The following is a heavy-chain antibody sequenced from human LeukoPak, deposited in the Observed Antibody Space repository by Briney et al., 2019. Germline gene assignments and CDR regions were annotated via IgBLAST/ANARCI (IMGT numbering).Heavy chain of an antibody. CDR1: GYTFTSYD. Sequence: ASVKVSCKASGYTFTSYDINWVRQATGQGLEWMGWMNPNSGNTGYAQKFQGRVTMTRNTSISTAYMELSSLRSEETAVYYCAREDCSSTSCYTVVWFDPWGQGTLVTVSS. J-gene: IGHJ5*02. CDR2: MNPNSGNT. CDR3: AREDCSSTSCYTVVWFDP. D-gene: IGHD2-2*02. V-gene: IGHV1-8*01.